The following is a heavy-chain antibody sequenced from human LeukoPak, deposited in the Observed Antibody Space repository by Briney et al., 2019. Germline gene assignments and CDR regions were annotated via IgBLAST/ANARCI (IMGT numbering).Heavy chain of an antibody. Sequence: ASVKVSCKTSGYSSTIYGLSWVRQAPGQGLEWMGWTYNTYTHYAETFRDRLTMTTDTSTSTSYLELRSLRSDDTAVYARALAQGGSFDLYYFDSWGQGSLVTVSS. CDR1: GYSSTIYG. D-gene: IGHD3-9*01. CDR3: ALAQGGSFDLYYFDS. J-gene: IGHJ4*02. V-gene: IGHV1-18*01. CDR2: TYNTYT.